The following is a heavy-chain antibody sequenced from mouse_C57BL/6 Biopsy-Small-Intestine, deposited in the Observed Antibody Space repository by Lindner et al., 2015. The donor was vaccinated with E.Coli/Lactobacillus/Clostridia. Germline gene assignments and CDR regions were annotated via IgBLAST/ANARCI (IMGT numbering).Heavy chain of an antibody. CDR1: GYAFSSSW. V-gene: IGHV1-82*01. CDR3: AEIYCDYDDEGDY. J-gene: IGHJ4*01. CDR2: IYPGDGDT. D-gene: IGHD2-4*01. Sequence: VQLQESGPELVKPGASVKISCKASGYAFSSSWMNWVKQRPGKGLEWIGRIYPGDGDTNYNGKFKGKATLTADKSSSTAYMQLSSLTSEDSAVYFCAEIYCDYDDEGDYWGQGTSVTVSS.